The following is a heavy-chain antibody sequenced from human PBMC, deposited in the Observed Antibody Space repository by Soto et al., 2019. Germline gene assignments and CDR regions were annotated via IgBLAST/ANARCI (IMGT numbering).Heavy chain of an antibody. D-gene: IGHD3-10*01. CDR2: IYSGDSDT. Sequence: GESLTLSCKGFGYSFTTYWIGWVRQMPGKGLEWMGIIYSGDSDTTYSPSFQGQVTISADKSISTAYLQCSSRRAADTATYVCARRGSDEAFDSWGQGTMVTV. CDR3: ARRGSDEAFDS. J-gene: IGHJ3*02. CDR1: GYSFTTYW. V-gene: IGHV5-51*01.